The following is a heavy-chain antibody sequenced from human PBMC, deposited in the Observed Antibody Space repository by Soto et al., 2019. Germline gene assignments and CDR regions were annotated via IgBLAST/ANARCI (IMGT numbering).Heavy chain of an antibody. CDR2: INPNSGGT. CDR3: ARRLYGGFTFDY. V-gene: IGHV1-2*04. J-gene: IGHJ4*02. D-gene: IGHD5-12*01. Sequence: ASVKVSCKASGYTITGYYLHWVRQAPGQGLEWLGWINPNSGGTNYAQKFQGWVTMTRDTSIGTAYMELSRLRSDDTAVYYCARRLYGGFTFDYWGLGTLVTVSS. CDR1: GYTITGYY.